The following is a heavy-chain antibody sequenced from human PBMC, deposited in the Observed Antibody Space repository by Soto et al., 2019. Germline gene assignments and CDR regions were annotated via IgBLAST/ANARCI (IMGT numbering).Heavy chain of an antibody. V-gene: IGHV1-2*04. D-gene: IGHD3-10*01. CDR1: GYTFTGYY. J-gene: IGHJ4*02. Sequence: ASVKVSCKASGYTFTGYYMHWVRQAPGQGLEWMGWINPNSGGTNYAQKFQGWVTMTRDTSISTAYMELSRLRSDDTAVYYCARGRAPYGSGSEPIDYWGQGTLVTVSS. CDR2: INPNSGGT. CDR3: ARGRAPYGSGSEPIDY.